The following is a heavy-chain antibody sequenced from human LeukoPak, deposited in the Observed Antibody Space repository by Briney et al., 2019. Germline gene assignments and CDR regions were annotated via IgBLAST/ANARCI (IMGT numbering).Heavy chain of an antibody. J-gene: IGHJ4*02. D-gene: IGHD3-3*01. V-gene: IGHV3-23*01. CDR2: ISGSGGST. Sequence: QAGGSLRLSCAASGFTFSSYGMSWVRQAPGKGLEWVSAISGSGGSTYYADSVKGRFTISRDNSKNTLYLQMNSLRAEDTAVYYCAKGGSGWSKYFDYWGQGTLVTVSS. CDR1: GFTFSSYG. CDR3: AKGGSGWSKYFDY.